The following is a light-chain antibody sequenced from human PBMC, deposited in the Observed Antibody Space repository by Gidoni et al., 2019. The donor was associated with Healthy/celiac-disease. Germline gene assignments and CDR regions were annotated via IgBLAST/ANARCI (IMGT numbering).Light chain of an antibody. CDR1: SSDVGGYNY. CDR3: SSYTSSSTLV. CDR2: EVS. Sequence: QSALTQPASVSVSPGQSITISCTGTSSDVGGYNYVSWYQQHPGKATKLMIYEVSTRPPGVSNRFSGSKSGNTASLTISVLQAEDEADYYCSSYTSSSTLVFGGGTKLTVL. V-gene: IGLV2-14*01. J-gene: IGLJ2*01.